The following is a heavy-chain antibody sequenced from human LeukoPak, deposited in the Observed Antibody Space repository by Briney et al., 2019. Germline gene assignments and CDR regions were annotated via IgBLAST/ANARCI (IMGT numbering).Heavy chain of an antibody. CDR2: INHSGST. D-gene: IGHD1-7*01. CDR3: ARGYTLGQSRKRIGNYYFDY. J-gene: IGHJ4*02. Sequence: SETLSLTCAVYGGSFSGYYWSWIRQPPGKGLEWIGEINHSGSTNYNPSLKSRFTISVDTSKNQFSLKLSSVTAADTAVYYCARGYTLGQSRKRIGNYYFDYWGQGTLVTVSS. CDR1: GGSFSGYY. V-gene: IGHV4-34*01.